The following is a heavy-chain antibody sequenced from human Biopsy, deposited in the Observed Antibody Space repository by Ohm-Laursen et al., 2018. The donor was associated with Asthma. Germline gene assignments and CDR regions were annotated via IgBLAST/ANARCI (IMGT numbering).Heavy chain of an antibody. CDR1: GFSLSSSGAN. Sequence: TQTLTLTCSFSGFSLSSSGANVNWIRQPPGKALEWLARIDWEEDKFYSTSLRTRLTISKGPSEDQVVLTMTNMGPVDSATYYCTRHNDYWGPGILVTVSS. CDR2: IDWEEDK. V-gene: IGHV2-70*04. CDR3: TRHNDY. D-gene: IGHD1-14*01. J-gene: IGHJ4*02.